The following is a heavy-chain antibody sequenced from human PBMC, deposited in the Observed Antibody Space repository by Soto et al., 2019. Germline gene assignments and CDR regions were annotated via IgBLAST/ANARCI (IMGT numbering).Heavy chain of an antibody. CDR1: GFTFSSYS. J-gene: IGHJ4*02. CDR2: ISGSGAST. Sequence: PGGSLRLSCAASGFTFSSYSMSWVRQAPGKGLEWVSAISGSGASTYYADSVKGRFTISRDNSKNTLYLQMNSLRAEDTAVYYCAHFHWFIDYWGQGTLVTVSS. D-gene: IGHD3-9*01. CDR3: AHFHWFIDY. V-gene: IGHV3-23*01.